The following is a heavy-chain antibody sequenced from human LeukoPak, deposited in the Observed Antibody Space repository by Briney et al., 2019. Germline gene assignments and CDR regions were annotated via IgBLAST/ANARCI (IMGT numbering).Heavy chain of an antibody. D-gene: IGHD2-2*01. CDR3: AGRYCSSTSCSVFFDY. CDR1: GGSFSGYY. V-gene: IGHV4-34*01. J-gene: IGHJ4*02. Sequence: SETLSLTCAVYGGSFSGYYWSWIRQPPGKGLEWIGEINHSGSTNYNPSLKSRVTISVDTSKNQFSLKLSSVTAADTAVYYCAGRYCSSTSCSVFFDYWGQGTLVTVSS. CDR2: INHSGST.